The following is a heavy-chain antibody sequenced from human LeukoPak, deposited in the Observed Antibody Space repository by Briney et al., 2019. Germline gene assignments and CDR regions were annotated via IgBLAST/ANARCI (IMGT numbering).Heavy chain of an antibody. CDR1: GFTFSSYW. CDR2: INSDGSST. Sequence: GGSLRLSCAASGFTFSSYWMHWVRQAPGKGLVWASRINSDGSSTSYADSVKGRFTISRDNAKNTLYLQMNSLRAEDTAVYYCARSRGSGSYNWFDPWSQGTLVTVSS. D-gene: IGHD3-10*01. V-gene: IGHV3-74*01. J-gene: IGHJ5*02. CDR3: ARSRGSGSYNWFDP.